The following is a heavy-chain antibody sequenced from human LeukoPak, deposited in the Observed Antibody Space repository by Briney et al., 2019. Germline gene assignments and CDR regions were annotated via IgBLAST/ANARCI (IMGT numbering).Heavy chain of an antibody. V-gene: IGHV4-61*01. Sequence: PSETLSLTCTVSGGSVSSGNYYWSWIRQPPGKGLEWIGNIYYSGSTNYNPSLKSRATMSVDTSKNQFSLKLSSVTAADTAVYYCARRGQHCTNGVCLYYFDYWGQGTLVTVSS. J-gene: IGHJ4*02. CDR3: ARRGQHCTNGVCLYYFDY. CDR2: IYYSGST. CDR1: GGSVSSGNYY. D-gene: IGHD2-8*01.